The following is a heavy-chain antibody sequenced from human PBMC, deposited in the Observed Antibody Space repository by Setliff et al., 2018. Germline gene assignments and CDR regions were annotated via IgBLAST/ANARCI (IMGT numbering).Heavy chain of an antibody. CDR2: ISSSGSTI. CDR1: GFTFSDYY. J-gene: IGHJ6*02. Sequence: PGGSLRLSCAASGFTFSDYYMSWIRQAPGKGLEWVSYISSSGSTIYYADSVKGRFTISRDNAKNSLYLQMNSPRAEDTAVYYCARGDRWGYSYGPYYYGMDVWGQGTTVTVSS. V-gene: IGHV3-11*04. CDR3: ARGDRWGYSYGPYYYGMDV. D-gene: IGHD5-18*01.